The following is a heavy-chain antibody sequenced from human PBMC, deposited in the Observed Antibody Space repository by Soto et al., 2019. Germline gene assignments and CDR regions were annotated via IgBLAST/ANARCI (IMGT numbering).Heavy chain of an antibody. D-gene: IGHD2-2*01. CDR2: IVVGSSGT. J-gene: IGHJ6*02. V-gene: IGHV1-58*02. CDR1: FTVSV. CDR3: ARERYCISTSCYQDSYYYYYGMDV. Sequence: FTVSVIQKLRQSLGQRLECIVLIVVGSSGTNYAQKFQGRVTITADESTSTAYMELSSLRSEDTAVYYCARERYCISTSCYQDSYYYYYGMDVWGQGTTVTVSS.